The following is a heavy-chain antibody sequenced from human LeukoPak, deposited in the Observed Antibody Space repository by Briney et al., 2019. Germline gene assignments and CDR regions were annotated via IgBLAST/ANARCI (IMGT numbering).Heavy chain of an antibody. V-gene: IGHV1-2*02. D-gene: IGHD3-16*01. CDR3: AREPRRLSPYGDY. CDR2: INPNSGGT. CDR1: GYTFTGYY. Sequence: GASVKVSCKASGYTFTGYYMHWVRQAPRQGLEWMGWINPNSGGTNYAQKFQGRVTMTRDTSISTAYMELSRLRSDDTAVYYCAREPRRLSPYGDYWGQGTLVTVSS. J-gene: IGHJ4*02.